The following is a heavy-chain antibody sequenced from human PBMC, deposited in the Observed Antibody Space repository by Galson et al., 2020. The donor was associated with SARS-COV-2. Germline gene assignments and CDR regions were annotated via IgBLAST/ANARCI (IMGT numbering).Heavy chain of an antibody. V-gene: IGHV3-9*01. CDR2: IGSNSGSI. Sequence: SLKLPCAASVFTFEEHAMHWVRHVPRKGREWVAGIGSNSGSILYVDSLKGRFTTYRDTAKNSLYLQMNHLRAEETALYYCVKDNGYYSGHYYSHAVDIWGQGTMVTVSS. J-gene: IGHJ3*02. CDR3: VKDNGYYSGHYYSHAVDI. D-gene: IGHD5-12*01. CDR1: VFTFEEHA.